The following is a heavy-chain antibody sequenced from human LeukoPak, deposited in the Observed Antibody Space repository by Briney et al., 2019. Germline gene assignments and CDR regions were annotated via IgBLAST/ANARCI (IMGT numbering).Heavy chain of an antibody. V-gene: IGHV3-21*01. J-gene: IGHJ4*02. CDR2: ISTSGRYI. Sequence: GGSLGLSCAASGFTFSSHSMNWVRQAPGKGLEWVSSISTSGRYIYYADSVKGRFTISRDNAKNSLYLQMNTLRAEDTAVYYCARALDPYCSSNSCSLRLDYWGQGTLVTVSS. CDR1: GFTFSSHS. CDR3: ARALDPYCSSNSCSLRLDY. D-gene: IGHD2-2*01.